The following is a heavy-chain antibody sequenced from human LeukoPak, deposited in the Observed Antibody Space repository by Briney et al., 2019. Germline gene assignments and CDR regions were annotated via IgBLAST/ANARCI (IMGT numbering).Heavy chain of an antibody. Sequence: PGGSLRLSCAASGFTFRSYGMHWVRQPPGKGLEWVTLLAYDGTNKQYADSVKGRFTISRDNSQNTVDLQMDSLRAEDTAVYYCARGGPLGDTNRFDFWGQGILVTVSS. CDR1: GFTFRSYG. CDR3: ARGGPLGDTNRFDF. D-gene: IGHD1-14*01. V-gene: IGHV3-30*12. J-gene: IGHJ4*02. CDR2: LAYDGTNK.